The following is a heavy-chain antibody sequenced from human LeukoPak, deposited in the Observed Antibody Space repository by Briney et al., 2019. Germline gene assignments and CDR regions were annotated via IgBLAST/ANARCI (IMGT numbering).Heavy chain of an antibody. CDR2: ISSSSSYI. CDR3: ARDWDTAMVGDAFDI. J-gene: IGHJ3*02. Sequence: GGSLRLSCAVSGFTFSSYSMNWVRQAPGKGLEWVSSISSSSSYIYYADSVKGRFTISRDNAKNSLYLQMNNLRAEDTAVYYCARDWDTAMVGDAFDIRGQGTMVTVSS. D-gene: IGHD5-18*01. CDR1: GFTFSSYS. V-gene: IGHV3-21*01.